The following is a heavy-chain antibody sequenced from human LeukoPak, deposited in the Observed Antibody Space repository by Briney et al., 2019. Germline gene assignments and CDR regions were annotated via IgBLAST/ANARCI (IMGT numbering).Heavy chain of an antibody. CDR1: GFTFSRFG. D-gene: IGHD6-13*01. CDR3: AKDHSSTWYIDS. V-gene: IGHV3-23*01. J-gene: IGHJ4*02. CDR2: ITETGDRT. Sequence: GGSLRLSCAASGFTFSRFGMSWVRQAPGKGRGWVSAITETGDRTYYADSVNGRFSISRDNSKNTLYLQMDSLRAEDTAVYFCAKDHSSTWYIDSWGQGTLVTVSS.